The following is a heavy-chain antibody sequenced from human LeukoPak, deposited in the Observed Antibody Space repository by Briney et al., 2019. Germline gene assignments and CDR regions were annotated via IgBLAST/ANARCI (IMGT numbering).Heavy chain of an antibody. J-gene: IGHJ4*02. CDR1: GGSFSGYY. CDR2: INHSGST. Sequence: SETLSLTCAVYGGSFSGYYWSWIRQPPGKGLEWIGEINHSGSTNYNPSLKSRVTISVDTSKNQFSLKLSSVTAADTAVYYCARGLWFGDENPPYFDYWGQGTLVTVSS. D-gene: IGHD3-10*01. V-gene: IGHV4-34*01. CDR3: ARGLWFGDENPPYFDY.